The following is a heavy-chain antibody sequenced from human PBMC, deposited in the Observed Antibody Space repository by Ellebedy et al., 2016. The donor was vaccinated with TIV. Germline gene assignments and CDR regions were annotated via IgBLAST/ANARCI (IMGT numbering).Heavy chain of an antibody. D-gene: IGHD6-13*01. V-gene: IGHV1-46*01. CDR3: TCLQLGIADYFDY. CDR2: INPSGGST. Sequence: ASVKVSCKASGYTFTKYYMHWVRQAPGQGLEWMGMINPSGGSTSYAQKFQGRVTMTRDTSASTVYMELSSLRSEDTAVYYCTCLQLGIADYFDYWGQGALVTVSS. CDR1: GYTFTKYY. J-gene: IGHJ4*02.